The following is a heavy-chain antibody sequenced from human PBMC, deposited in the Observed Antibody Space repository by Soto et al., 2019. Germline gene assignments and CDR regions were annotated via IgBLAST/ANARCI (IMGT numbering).Heavy chain of an antibody. CDR2: ISSSGRTI. J-gene: IGHJ4*02. D-gene: IGHD1-20*01. CDR3: ARSGYNWNDGARGYFDY. CDR1: GFTFSSYE. V-gene: IGHV3-48*03. Sequence: LRLSCAASGFTFSSYEMNWVRQAPGKGLEWVSYISSSGRTIYYADSVKGRFTISRDNAKNSLYLQMNSLRAEDTAVYYCARSGYNWNDGARGYFDYWGQGTLVTVSS.